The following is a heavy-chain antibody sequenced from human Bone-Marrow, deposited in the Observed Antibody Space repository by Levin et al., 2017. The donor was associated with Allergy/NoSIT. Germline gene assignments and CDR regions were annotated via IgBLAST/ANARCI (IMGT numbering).Heavy chain of an antibody. CDR1: GFIFSSYW. CDR2: INQDGSEK. V-gene: IGHV3-7*01. D-gene: IGHD3-10*01. J-gene: IGHJ4*02. Sequence: GESLKISCAASGFIFSSYWMSWVRQAPGKGLEWVANINQDGSEKYYADSVKGRFTIARDNAKDSLYLQMNDLRAEDSAVYFCTRDEEGHAGSGDYWGQGTRVTVSS. CDR3: TRDEEGHAGSGDY.